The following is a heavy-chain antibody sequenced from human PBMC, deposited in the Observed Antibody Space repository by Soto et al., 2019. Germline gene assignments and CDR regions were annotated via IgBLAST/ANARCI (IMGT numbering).Heavy chain of an antibody. D-gene: IGHD3-10*01. CDR3: ARDLDGSGSYYTDY. CDR1: GYMFVTYG. V-gene: IGHV1-18*01. J-gene: IGHJ4*02. CDR2: ISAYNGNT. Sequence: ASVKVSCKASGYMFVTYGINWVRQAPGQGLEWMGWISAYNGNTKYAQNLQGRVTMTTDASTSTAYMEMRSLRSDDTAVYYCARDLDGSGSYYTDYWGPGTLVTVSS.